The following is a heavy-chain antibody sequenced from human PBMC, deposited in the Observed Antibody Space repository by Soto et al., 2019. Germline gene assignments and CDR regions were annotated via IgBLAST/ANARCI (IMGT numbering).Heavy chain of an antibody. J-gene: IGHJ5*02. CDR2: IYTSGST. V-gene: IGHV4-4*07. Sequence: PSETLSLTCTVSGGSISSYYWSWIRQPAGKGLEWIGRIYTSGSTNYNPSLKSRVTMSVDTSKNQFSLKLSSVTAADTAVYYCARDRGYNSRDNWLDPCGQGTAVTVYS. D-gene: IGHD5-12*01. CDR3: ARDRGYNSRDNWLDP. CDR1: GGSISSYY.